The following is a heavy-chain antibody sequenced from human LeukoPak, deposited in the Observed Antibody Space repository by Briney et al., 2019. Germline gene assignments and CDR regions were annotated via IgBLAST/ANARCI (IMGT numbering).Heavy chain of an antibody. CDR1: GFTFSSYA. V-gene: IGHV3-23*01. D-gene: IGHD6-6*01. CDR3: ANDIEYSSSAGGY. J-gene: IGHJ4*02. CDR2: ISGSGGST. Sequence: TGGSLRLSCAASGFTFSSYAMSWVRQAPGKGLEWVSAISGSGGSTYYADSVKGRFTISRDNSKNTLYLQMNSLRAEDTAVYYCANDIEYSSSAGGYWGQGTLVTVSS.